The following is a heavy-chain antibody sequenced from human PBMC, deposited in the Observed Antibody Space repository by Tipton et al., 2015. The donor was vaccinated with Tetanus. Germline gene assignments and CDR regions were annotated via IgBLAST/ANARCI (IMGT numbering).Heavy chain of an antibody. CDR2: IKSKLDGGAI. J-gene: IGHJ4*02. CDR1: GFTFSEFTFADAW. CDR3: STSGPGVSGGDY. Sequence: SLRLSCAASGFTFSEFTFADAWMSWVRRAPGKGLEWIGRIKSKLDGGAIDYAAPMEGRFIISRDDSQNAVFLQMNSLKPEDTAVYYCSTSGPGVSGGDYWGQGTLVTVPS. V-gene: IGHV3-15*01. D-gene: IGHD3-16*01.